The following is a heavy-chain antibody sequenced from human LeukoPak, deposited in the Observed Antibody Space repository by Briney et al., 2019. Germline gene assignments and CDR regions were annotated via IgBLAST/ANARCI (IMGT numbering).Heavy chain of an antibody. Sequence: GGSLRLSCAASGFTFSSYSMNWVRQAPGKGLEWVSSISSSSSYIYYADSVKGRFTISRDNAKNSLYLQMNSLRAEDTAVYYCARFLSYYYDSSGSTFDCWGQGTLVTVSS. J-gene: IGHJ4*02. CDR2: ISSSSSYI. V-gene: IGHV3-21*01. CDR3: ARFLSYYYDSSGSTFDC. CDR1: GFTFSSYS. D-gene: IGHD3-22*01.